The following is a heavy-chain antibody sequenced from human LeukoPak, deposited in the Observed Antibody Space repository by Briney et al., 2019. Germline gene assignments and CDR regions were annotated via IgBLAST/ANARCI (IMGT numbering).Heavy chain of an antibody. Sequence: GASVKVSCKASGYTFSNYGISWVRQAPGQGLEWVGWISIYNGKTNYAQRFQGRVTMTTDTSTSTAYMELRSLRSDDTAVYYCARAGGRSWFDPWGQGTLVTVSS. CDR2: ISIYNGKT. J-gene: IGHJ5*02. CDR1: GYTFSNYG. CDR3: ARAGGRSWFDP. V-gene: IGHV1-18*01.